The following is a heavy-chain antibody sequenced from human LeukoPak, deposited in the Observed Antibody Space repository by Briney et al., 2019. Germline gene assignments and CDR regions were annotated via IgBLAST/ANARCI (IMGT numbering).Heavy chain of an antibody. CDR2: FDPEDGET. CDR3: ATLSWGYSYGSSPLYYFDY. Sequence: GASVKVSCKASGGTFSSYAISWVRQAPGQGLEWMGGFDPEDGETIYAQKFQGRVTMTEDTSTDTAYMELSSLRSEDTAVYYCATLSWGYSYGSSPLYYFDYWGQGTLVTVSS. D-gene: IGHD5-18*01. J-gene: IGHJ4*02. CDR1: GGTFSSYA. V-gene: IGHV1-24*01.